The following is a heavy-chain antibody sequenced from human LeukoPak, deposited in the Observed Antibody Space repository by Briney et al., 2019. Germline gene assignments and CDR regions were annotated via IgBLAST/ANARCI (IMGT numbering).Heavy chain of an antibody. CDR1: GITLSNYG. V-gene: IGHV3-23*01. CDR2: ISDSGGRT. CDR3: AKRGVVIRVILVGFHKEAYYFDS. Sequence: GGSLRLSCAVSGITLSNYGMSWVRQAPGKGLEWVAGISDSGGRTKYAASVEGRLTISRDNAKNTLYLQMNSLRAEDTAVYFCAKRGVVIRVILVGFHKEAYYFDSWGQGALVTVSS. J-gene: IGHJ4*02. D-gene: IGHD3-22*01.